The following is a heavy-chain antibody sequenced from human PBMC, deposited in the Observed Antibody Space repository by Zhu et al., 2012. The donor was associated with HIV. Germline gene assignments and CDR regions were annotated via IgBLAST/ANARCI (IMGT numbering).Heavy chain of an antibody. D-gene: IGHD3-10*01. CDR1: GGSFSGFY. Sequence: QVQLQQWGAGLLKPSETLSLTCAVYGGSFSGFYWNWIRQPPGKALEWIGEINHSGSSNYNPSLKSRVAISVDTSKNQFSLKLTSVTAADTAVYYCARGGFSVLSVRGVYSFDSWGQGPWSPSPQ. J-gene: IGHJ4*02. CDR2: INHSGSS. CDR3: ARGGFSVLSVRGVYSFDS. V-gene: IGHV4-34*01.